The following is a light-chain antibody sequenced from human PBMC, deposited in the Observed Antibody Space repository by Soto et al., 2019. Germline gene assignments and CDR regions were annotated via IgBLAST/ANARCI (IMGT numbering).Light chain of an antibody. V-gene: IGKV1-5*01. J-gene: IGKJ1*01. Sequence: DLQMTQSPSTVSASVGDTVSIKCRASQSVNNWLAWYQLQPGKAPKLLIYDASTLGSGVPSRFSGSGSGTEFTLTIRRLHPDDFATYFCQQYSTYLTFGQGTKVEI. CDR2: DAS. CDR1: QSVNNW. CDR3: QQYSTYLT.